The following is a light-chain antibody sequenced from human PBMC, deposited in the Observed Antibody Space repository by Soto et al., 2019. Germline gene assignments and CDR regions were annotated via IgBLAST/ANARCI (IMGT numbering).Light chain of an antibody. CDR3: SSYEGSNNL. J-gene: IGLJ2*01. CDR2: DVT. CDR1: SSDVGSYNY. Sequence: QSVLTQPPSASGSPGQSVTISCTGTSSDVGSYNYVSWYQQHPGKAPKLIIYDVTKRPSGVPDRSSGSKSGNTASLTVSGLQAEDEADYYCSSYEGSNNLFGGGTKLTVL. V-gene: IGLV2-8*01.